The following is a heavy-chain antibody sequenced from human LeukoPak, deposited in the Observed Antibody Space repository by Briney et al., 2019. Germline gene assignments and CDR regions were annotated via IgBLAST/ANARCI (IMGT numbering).Heavy chain of an antibody. Sequence: PGGSLRLSCAASGFTFDDYATHWVRQAPGKGLEWVSGISWNSGSIGYADSVKGRFTISRDNAKNSLYLQMNSLRAEDTALYYCATQTEDIVVVPAPAAFDIWGQGTMVTVSS. J-gene: IGHJ3*02. CDR2: ISWNSGSI. D-gene: IGHD2-2*01. CDR3: ATQTEDIVVVPAPAAFDI. V-gene: IGHV3-9*01. CDR1: GFTFDDYA.